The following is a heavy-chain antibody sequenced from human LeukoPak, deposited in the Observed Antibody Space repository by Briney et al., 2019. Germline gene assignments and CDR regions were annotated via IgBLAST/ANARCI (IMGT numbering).Heavy chain of an antibody. CDR2: IYPGDSDT. V-gene: IGHV5-51*01. CDR1: GSSFASYW. Sequence: GASLQISCEGSGSSFASYWIGWVRPLPGKGLEWMGIIYPGDSDTRYSPSFQGQVTISADKSISTAYLQWSSLKASDTAMYYCARRYYYNSSGYYYGAFDIWGQGTMVTVSS. CDR3: ARRYYYNSSGYYYGAFDI. D-gene: IGHD3-22*01. J-gene: IGHJ3*02.